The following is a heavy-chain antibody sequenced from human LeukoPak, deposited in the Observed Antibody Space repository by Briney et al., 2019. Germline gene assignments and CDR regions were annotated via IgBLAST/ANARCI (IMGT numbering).Heavy chain of an antibody. D-gene: IGHD1-26*01. Sequence: GGSLRLSCAATGFTFSGHSMGWVRQAPGRGLEWVSHITSGGTVYYADSVKGRFTTSRDNAKNSVYLQMSGLRAEDTAVYYCARGWGRYSGSYWVYYIDYWGQGTLVAVSS. J-gene: IGHJ4*02. CDR2: ITSGGTV. CDR1: GFTFSGHS. CDR3: ARGWGRYSGSYWVYYIDY. V-gene: IGHV3-48*01.